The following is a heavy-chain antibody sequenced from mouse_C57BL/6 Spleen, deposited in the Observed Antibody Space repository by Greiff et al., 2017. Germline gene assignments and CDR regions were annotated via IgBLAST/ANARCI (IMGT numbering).Heavy chain of an antibody. J-gene: IGHJ3*01. CDR2: INPSSGYT. Sequence: VKLMESGAELARPGASVKMSCKASGYTFTSYTMHWVKQRPGPGLEWIGYINPSSGYTKYNQKFKDKATLTADKSSSTAYMQLSSLTSEDSAVYYCATEGYYGSRGAYWGQGTLVTVSA. CDR1: GYTFTSYT. V-gene: IGHV1-4*01. CDR3: ATEGYYGSRGAY. D-gene: IGHD1-1*01.